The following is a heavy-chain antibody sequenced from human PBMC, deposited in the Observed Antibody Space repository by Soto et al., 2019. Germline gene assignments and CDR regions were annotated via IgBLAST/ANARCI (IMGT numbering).Heavy chain of an antibody. CDR1: GGSISSGGYY. D-gene: IGHD3-3*01. CDR2: IYYSGGT. CDR3: AFFYYVFWSGYTKPSDYYYGMDV. V-gene: IGHV4-31*03. J-gene: IGHJ6*04. Sequence: SETLSLTCTVSGGSISSGGYYWSWIRQHPGKGLEWIGYIYYSGGTYYNPSLKSRVTISVDTSKNQFSLKLSSVTAADTAVYYCAFFYYVFWSGYTKPSDYYYGMDVWGKGTTVTVSS.